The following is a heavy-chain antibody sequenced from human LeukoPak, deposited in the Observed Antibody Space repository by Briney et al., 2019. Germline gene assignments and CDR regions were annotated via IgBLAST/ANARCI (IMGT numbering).Heavy chain of an antibody. V-gene: IGHV1-18*04. J-gene: IGHJ3*02. CDR3: ARRGYRAHASGDAAFDI. CDR2: ISVYNGNT. CDR1: GYTFTSYG. Sequence: ASVKVSCKASGYTFTSYGISWVRQAPGQGLECVGWISVYNGNTRYTQNLQGRVTMTTDTSTSTAYMELRSLRSDDTAVYYCARRGYRAHASGDAAFDIWGQGTMVTVSS. D-gene: IGHD5-18*01.